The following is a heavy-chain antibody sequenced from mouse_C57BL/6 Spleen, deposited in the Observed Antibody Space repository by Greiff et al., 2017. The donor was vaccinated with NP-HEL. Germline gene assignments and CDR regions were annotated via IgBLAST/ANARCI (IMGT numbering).Heavy chain of an antibody. CDR3: ARRTTVVASNAMDY. Sequence: VQLQQSGAELVRPGTSVKMSCKASGYTFTNYWIGWAKQRPGHGLEWIGDIYPGGGYTNYNEKFKGKATLTADKSSSTAYMQFSSLTSEDSAIYYCARRTTVVASNAMDYWGRGTSVTVSS. D-gene: IGHD1-1*01. CDR1: GYTFTNYW. J-gene: IGHJ4*01. V-gene: IGHV1-63*01. CDR2: IYPGGGYT.